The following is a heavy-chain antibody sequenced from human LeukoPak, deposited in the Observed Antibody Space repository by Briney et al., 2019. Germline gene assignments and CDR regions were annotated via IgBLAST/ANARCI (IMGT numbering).Heavy chain of an antibody. CDR2: IRSDGSNK. D-gene: IGHD6-19*01. J-gene: IGHJ3*02. CDR1: GFTFGSYG. V-gene: IGHV3-30*02. CDR3: ARAYSSGWYGEFGPHLDAFDI. Sequence: GGSLRLSCAASGFTFGSYGMHWVRQAPGKGLEWVTFIRSDGSNKYYADSVKGRFTISRDNSKNTLYLQMNSLRAEDTAVYYCARAYSSGWYGEFGPHLDAFDIWGQGTMVTVSS.